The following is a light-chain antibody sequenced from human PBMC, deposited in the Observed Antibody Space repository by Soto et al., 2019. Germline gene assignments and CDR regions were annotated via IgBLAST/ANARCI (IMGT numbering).Light chain of an antibody. CDR2: DAS. CDR1: QSVGRY. V-gene: IGKV3-11*01. CDR3: QHRNNWPWT. Sequence: EIVLTQSPAILSLSPGERATLSCRASQSVGRYLVWYQQKPGQAPSLLIYDASNRATGVPARFSGSGSGTDFTHTISSRESEDFAVYYCQHRNNWPWTLGQGTRVEIK. J-gene: IGKJ1*01.